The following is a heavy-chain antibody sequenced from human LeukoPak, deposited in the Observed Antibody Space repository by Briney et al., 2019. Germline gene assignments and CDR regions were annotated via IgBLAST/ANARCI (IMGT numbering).Heavy chain of an antibody. Sequence: GGSLRLSCAGSGFTFSNYAMTWVRQAPGKGLEWVSTISSSGDATYYADSVKGRFTISRDNSKNTLYLQMNSLRAEDTAVYYCAKEEYSSSTTDFDYWGQGTLVTVSS. J-gene: IGHJ4*02. CDR1: GFTFSNYA. V-gene: IGHV3-23*01. D-gene: IGHD6-6*01. CDR3: AKEEYSSSTTDFDY. CDR2: ISSSGDAT.